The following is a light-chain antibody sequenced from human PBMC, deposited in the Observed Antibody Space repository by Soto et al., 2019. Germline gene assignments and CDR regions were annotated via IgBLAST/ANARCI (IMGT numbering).Light chain of an antibody. CDR3: GADHGSGSNFVQV. V-gene: IGLV9-49*01. Sequence: QSVLTQPPSASASLGASVTLTCTLSSGYSNYKVDWYQQRPGKGPRFVMRVGTGGIVGSKGDGIPDRFSVLGSGLNRYLTIKNIQEEDESDYHCGADHGSGSNFVQVFAGGTKLTVL. J-gene: IGLJ3*02. CDR1: SGYSNYK. CDR2: VGTGGIVG.